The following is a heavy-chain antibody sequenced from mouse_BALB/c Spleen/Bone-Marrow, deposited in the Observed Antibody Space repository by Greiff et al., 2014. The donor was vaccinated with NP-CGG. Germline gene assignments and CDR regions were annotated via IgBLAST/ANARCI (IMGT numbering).Heavy chain of an antibody. CDR2: IDPATGNT. V-gene: IGHV14-3*02. D-gene: IGHD2-2*01. CDR3: SSYVYGYYFDY. J-gene: IGHJ2*01. CDR1: GFNIKDTY. Sequence: VQLQQSGAELVKPGASVKLSCTASGFNIKDTYMHWVKQRPEQGLEWIGRIDPATGNTKYDQKFQGKASITADTSSNTAYLQLISLTSEDTAVYDFSSYVYGYYFDYWGQGTTLTVSS.